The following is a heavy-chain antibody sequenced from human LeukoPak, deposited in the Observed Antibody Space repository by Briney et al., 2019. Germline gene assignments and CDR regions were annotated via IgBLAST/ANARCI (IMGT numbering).Heavy chain of an antibody. V-gene: IGHV4-39*07. CDR3: ARIAAAGRDVDY. Sequence: PSETLSLTCTVSGGSISSSSYYWGWIRQPPGKGLEWIGEIYHSGSTNYNPSLKSRVTISVDKSKNQFSLKLSSVTAADTAVYYCARIAAAGRDVDYWGQGTLVTVSS. CDR2: IYHSGST. CDR1: GGSISSSSYY. J-gene: IGHJ4*02. D-gene: IGHD6-13*01.